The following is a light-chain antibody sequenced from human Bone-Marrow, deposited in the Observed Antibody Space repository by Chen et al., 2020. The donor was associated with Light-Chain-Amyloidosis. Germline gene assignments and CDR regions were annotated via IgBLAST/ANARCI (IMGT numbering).Light chain of an antibody. J-gene: IGLJ2*01. V-gene: IGLV1-47*01. Sequence: QSVLTQPPSASGTPGQRVTIHCSGSSSNIGSNYVYWYQQLPGTAPNLLVYRDNLRPSGVPDRFSGSKSGTSAALAISGLRSEDEADYYCAAWDDSLSGVVFGGGTKLTVL. CDR2: RDN. CDR1: SSNIGSNY. CDR3: AAWDDSLSGVV.